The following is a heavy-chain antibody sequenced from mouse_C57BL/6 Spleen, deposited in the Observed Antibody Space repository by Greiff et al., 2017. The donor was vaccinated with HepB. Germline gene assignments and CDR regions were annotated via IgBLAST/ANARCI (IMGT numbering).Heavy chain of an antibody. D-gene: IGHD1-1*01. CDR3: ARRYYGSSYVGYFDV. CDR1: GYSFTSYY. CDR2: IYPGSGNT. Sequence: LQESGPELVKPGASVKISCKASGYSFTSYYIHWVKQRPGQGLEWIGWIYPGSGNTKYNEKFKGKATLTADKSSSTAYMQLSSLTSEDSAVYYCARRYYGSSYVGYFDVWGTGTTVTVSS. V-gene: IGHV1-66*01. J-gene: IGHJ1*03.